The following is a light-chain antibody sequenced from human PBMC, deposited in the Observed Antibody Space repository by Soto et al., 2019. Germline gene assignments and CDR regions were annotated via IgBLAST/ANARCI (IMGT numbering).Light chain of an antibody. CDR3: SSYAGSLVV. CDR1: SSDVGGYNY. Sequence: QSALTQPPSASGSPRQSVTISCTGTSSDVGGYNYVSWYQQHPGKAPKLMIYEVSKRPSGVPDRFSGSKSGNTASLTVSGLQAEDEADYYCSSYAGSLVVFGGGTKVTVL. CDR2: EVS. J-gene: IGLJ2*01. V-gene: IGLV2-8*01.